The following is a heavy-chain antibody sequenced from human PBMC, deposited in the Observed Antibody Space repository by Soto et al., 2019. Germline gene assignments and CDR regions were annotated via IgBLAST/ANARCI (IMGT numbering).Heavy chain of an antibody. CDR3: ARDRSHIVVVPAAIYYYYYGMDV. CDR2: ISAYNGNT. CDR1: GYTFTSYG. V-gene: IGHV1-18*01. J-gene: IGHJ6*02. Sequence: GASVKVSCKASGYTFTSYGISWVRQAPGQGLEWMGWISAYNGNTNYAQKLQGRVTMTTDTSTSTAYMELRSLRSDDTAVYYCARDRSHIVVVPAAIYYYYYGMDVWGQGTTVTVSS. D-gene: IGHD2-2*01.